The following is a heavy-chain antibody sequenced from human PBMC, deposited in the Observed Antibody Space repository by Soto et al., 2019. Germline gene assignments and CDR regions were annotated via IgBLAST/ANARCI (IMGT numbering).Heavy chain of an antibody. CDR3: AKDRGGVPAAIGYYGMDV. V-gene: IGHV3-9*01. CDR2: ISWNSGSI. CDR1: GFSLDDYT. J-gene: IGHJ6*02. Sequence: EVQLVESGGGLVQPGRSLRLSCAVSGFSLDDYTMHWVRQAPGKGLQWVSGISWNSGSIGYADSVRGRFTISRDNAKNSLYLQMNSLRAEDTALYYCAKDRGGVPAAIGYYGMDVWGQGTTVTVSS. D-gene: IGHD2-2*01.